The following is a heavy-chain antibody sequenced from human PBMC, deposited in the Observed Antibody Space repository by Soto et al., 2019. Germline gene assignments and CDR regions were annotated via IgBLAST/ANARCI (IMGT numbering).Heavy chain of an antibody. CDR1: GFTFSSYW. Sequence: GGSLRLSCAASGFTFSSYWMSRVRQAPGKGLEWVANIKQDGSEKYYVDSVKGRFTISRDNAKNSLYLQMNSLRAEDTAVYYCARDRVGGSYYDAFDIWGQGTMVTVSS. D-gene: IGHD1-26*01. V-gene: IGHV3-7*01. CDR2: IKQDGSEK. J-gene: IGHJ3*02. CDR3: ARDRVGGSYYDAFDI.